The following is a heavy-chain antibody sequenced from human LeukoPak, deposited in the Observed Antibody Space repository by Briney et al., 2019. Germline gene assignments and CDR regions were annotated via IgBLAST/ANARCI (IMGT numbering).Heavy chain of an antibody. CDR1: GXTFXXXS. CDR2: ISSSSYI. Sequence: GGSLRLSCAASGXTFXXXSXXXXXXAXGXGLEWVSSISSSSYIYYADSVKGRFTISRDNAKNSLYLQMNSLRAEDTAVYYCARDTRLLLEYWGQGTPVTVSS. J-gene: IGHJ4*02. D-gene: IGHD2-15*01. V-gene: IGHV3-21*01. CDR3: ARDTRLLLEY.